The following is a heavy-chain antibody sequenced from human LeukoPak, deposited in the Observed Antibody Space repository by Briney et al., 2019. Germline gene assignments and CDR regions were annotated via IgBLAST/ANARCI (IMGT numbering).Heavy chain of an antibody. V-gene: IGHV1-58*01. Sequence: SVKVSCKASGFTFTSSAVQWVRQARGQRLEWIGWIVVGSGNTNHAQKFQERVTITRDMSTSTAYMELSSLRSEDTAVYYCAAGNGSGIRGMDVWGQGTTVTVSS. J-gene: IGHJ6*02. CDR1: GFTFTSSA. CDR3: AAGNGSGIRGMDV. D-gene: IGHD3-10*01. CDR2: IVVGSGNT.